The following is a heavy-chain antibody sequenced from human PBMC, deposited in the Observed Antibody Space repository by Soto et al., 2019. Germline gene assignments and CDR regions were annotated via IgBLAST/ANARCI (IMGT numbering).Heavy chain of an antibody. Sequence: LSLTCTVSGGSISGRCWSWVRQSPGKGLEWIGYFCYTGSTNYNPSLKSRVTISVDRSKTQCSLKLTSVTAADTAVYYCAKSHYDSSGYYIIDHWGQGTLVTVSS. CDR3: AKSHYDSSGYYIIDH. V-gene: IGHV4-59*01. D-gene: IGHD3-22*01. CDR1: GGSISGRC. CDR2: FCYTGST. J-gene: IGHJ5*02.